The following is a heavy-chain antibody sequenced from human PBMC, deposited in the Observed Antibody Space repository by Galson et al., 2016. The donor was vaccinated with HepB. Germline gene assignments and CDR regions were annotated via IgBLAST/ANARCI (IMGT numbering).Heavy chain of an antibody. V-gene: IGHV4-4*02. CDR2: VFQSGST. D-gene: IGHD5-18*01. CDR1: GGSISTDDW. J-gene: IGHJ2*01. Sequence: LSLTCAVSGGSISTDDWWTWVRLPPGKGLEWIGEVFQSGSTNYNPSLKSRVTISLDKSMNPFSLTLTSVTAADTAVYYCASYRYQVHWYFDLWGRGTPVTVSS. CDR3: ASYRYQVHWYFDL.